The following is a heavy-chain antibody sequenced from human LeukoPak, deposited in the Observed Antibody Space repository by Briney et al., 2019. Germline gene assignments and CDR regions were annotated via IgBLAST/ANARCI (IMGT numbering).Heavy chain of an antibody. CDR1: GGSISSYY. Sequence: SETLSLTCTVSGGSISSYYWIWMRQPLGKGLEWIGYIHYSGNTNYNPSLKSRVTISVDTSKNQFSLKLTSVTAADTAVYYCARVGNWNYALVNYYFDYWGQGTLVTVSS. CDR3: ARVGNWNYALVNYYFDY. J-gene: IGHJ4*02. V-gene: IGHV4-59*01. D-gene: IGHD1-20*01. CDR2: IHYSGNT.